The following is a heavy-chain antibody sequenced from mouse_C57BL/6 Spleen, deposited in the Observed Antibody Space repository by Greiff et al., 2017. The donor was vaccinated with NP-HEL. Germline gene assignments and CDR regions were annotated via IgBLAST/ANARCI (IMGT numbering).Heavy chain of an antibody. J-gene: IGHJ1*03. Sequence: VKLMESGAELVKPGASVKISCKASGYAFSSYWMNWVKQRPGKGLAWIGQIYPGDGDTNYNGKFKGKATLTADKSSSTAYMQLSSLTSEDSAVYFCARSGGSGFDVWGTGTTVTVSS. CDR2: IYPGDGDT. D-gene: IGHD1-1*01. V-gene: IGHV1-80*01. CDR1: GYAFSSYW. CDR3: ARSGGSGFDV.